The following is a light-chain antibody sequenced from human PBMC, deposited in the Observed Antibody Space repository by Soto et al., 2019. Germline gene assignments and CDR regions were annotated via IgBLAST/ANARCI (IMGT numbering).Light chain of an antibody. CDR2: GAS. CDR3: LQDFSYPRT. Sequence: AIQMTQSPSSLSASVGDRVTITCRASQGIRNDVNWYQHKPGRAPQLLIYGASTLQSGVPSRFSGRGSGIDFPLTISSLQPEDLATYYCLQDFSYPRTFGRGTRVEIK. V-gene: IGKV1-6*01. CDR1: QGIRND. J-gene: IGKJ1*01.